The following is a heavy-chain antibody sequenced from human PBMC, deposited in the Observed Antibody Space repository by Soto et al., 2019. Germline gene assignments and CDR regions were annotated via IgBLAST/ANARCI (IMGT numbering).Heavy chain of an antibody. J-gene: IGHJ4*02. D-gene: IGHD3-3*01. Sequence: GSLRLSCAASGFTFSSYAMHWVRQAPGKGLEWMAVISYDGSNKYYADSVKGRFTISRDNSKNTLYLQMNSLRAEDTAVYYCARDLTPYYDFWSGYFYWGQGT. CDR2: ISYDGSNK. CDR1: GFTFSSYA. V-gene: IGHV3-30-3*01. CDR3: ARDLTPYYDFWSGYFY.